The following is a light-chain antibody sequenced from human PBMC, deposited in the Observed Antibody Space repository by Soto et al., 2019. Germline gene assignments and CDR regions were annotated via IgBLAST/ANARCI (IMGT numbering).Light chain of an antibody. V-gene: IGLV2-14*03. CDR1: SSDVGDSTH. CDR2: DVN. CDR3: TSYRRGLLYV. J-gene: IGLJ1*01. Sequence: QSALTQPASVSGSPGQSITVSCTGISSDVGDSTHVSWYQQHPGKAPRLISSDVNDRPSGCSPRFSGSKSGNTASLTISGLQPEDEALYFCTSYRRGLLYVFGNGTKVTVL.